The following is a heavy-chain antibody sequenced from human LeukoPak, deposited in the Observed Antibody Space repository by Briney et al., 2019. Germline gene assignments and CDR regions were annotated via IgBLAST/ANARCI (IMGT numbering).Heavy chain of an antibody. Sequence: SETLSLTCAVSGYSISSGYYWGGIRQPPGKGLEWIGSIYHSGSTYYNPSLKSRVTISVDTSKNQFSLKLSSVTAADTAVYYCARSRYYYDSSGYYWGVYYFDYWGQGTLVTVSS. D-gene: IGHD3-22*01. CDR2: IYHSGST. CDR3: ARSRYYYDSSGYYWGVYYFDY. CDR1: GYSISSGYY. J-gene: IGHJ4*02. V-gene: IGHV4-38-2*01.